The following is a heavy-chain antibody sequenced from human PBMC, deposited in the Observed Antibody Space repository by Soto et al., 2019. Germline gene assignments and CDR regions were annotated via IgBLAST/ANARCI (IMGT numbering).Heavy chain of an antibody. J-gene: IGHJ6*02. Sequence: ASLSLTGSVRSASISSYYWSWIRQPAGKGLEWIGRIYTSGSTNCNPSLKSRVTMSVDTSKNQFSLKLSPVTAADTAVYYCARLGSSGSAANYYYYGMDVWGQRTTVTVSS. CDR2: IYTSGST. D-gene: IGHD6-13*01. CDR3: ARLGSSGSAANYYYYGMDV. CDR1: SASISSYY. V-gene: IGHV4-4*07.